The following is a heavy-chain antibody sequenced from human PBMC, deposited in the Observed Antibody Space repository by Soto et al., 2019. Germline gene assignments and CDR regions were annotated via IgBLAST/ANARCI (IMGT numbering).Heavy chain of an antibody. CDR2: LNPSGGST. Sequence: QVQLVQSGAEVKKPGASVKVSCKASGYTFTSYYMHWVRQAPGQGLEWMGILNPSGGSTSYAQKFQGRVTMTRDTSTSTVSLELSSLRSEDTAVYYCAKDAVYDDGVWLPDYWGQGTLVTVSS. CDR1: GYTFTSYY. J-gene: IGHJ4*02. D-gene: IGHD4-17*01. CDR3: AKDAVYDDGVWLPDY. V-gene: IGHV1-46*01.